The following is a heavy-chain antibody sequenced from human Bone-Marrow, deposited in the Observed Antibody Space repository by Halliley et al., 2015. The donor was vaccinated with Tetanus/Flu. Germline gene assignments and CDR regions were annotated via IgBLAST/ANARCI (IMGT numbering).Heavy chain of an antibody. J-gene: IGHJ5*02. Sequence: SLRLSCAASGFPFSSYGMHWVRQAPGKGLEWVAVISYDGSKKYYGDSVKGRFTISRDDSKNTLYLQMNSLRTEDTALYSCAKSLGRYNDYFLMDSWGQGTLVTVSS. CDR3: AKSLGRYNDYFLMDS. CDR1: GFPFSSYG. V-gene: IGHV3-30*18. D-gene: IGHD4-17*01. CDR2: ISYDGSKK.